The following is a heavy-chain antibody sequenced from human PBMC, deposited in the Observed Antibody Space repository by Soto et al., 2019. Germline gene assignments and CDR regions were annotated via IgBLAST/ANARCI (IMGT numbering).Heavy chain of an antibody. CDR2: ISGSGGST. CDR3: AKGSRYYYDSSGYYSYYFDY. CDR1: GFTFSSYA. D-gene: IGHD3-22*01. J-gene: IGHJ4*02. V-gene: IGHV3-23*01. Sequence: EVQLLESGGGLVQPGGSLRLSCAASGFTFSSYAMSWVRQAPGKGLEWVSAISGSGGSTYYADSVKGRFTISRDNSKNTLYLQMNRLRAEDTAVYYCAKGSRYYYDSSGYYSYYFDYWGQGTLVTVSS.